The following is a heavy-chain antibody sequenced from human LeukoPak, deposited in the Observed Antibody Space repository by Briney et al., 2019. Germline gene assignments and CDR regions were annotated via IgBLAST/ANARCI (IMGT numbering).Heavy chain of an antibody. CDR1: GDSINSYY. CDR2: IYTTGAT. Sequence: SETLSLTCSVSGDSINSYYWGWVRQPAGQGLEWIGWIYTTGATQYSPYIKSRLIMSVDTSKNQFSLKLRSVTAADTAVYYCGRQGYTASYYFVDYWRQGALVTVSS. CDR3: GRQGYTASYYFVDY. J-gene: IGHJ4*02. D-gene: IGHD3-10*01. V-gene: IGHV4-4*07.